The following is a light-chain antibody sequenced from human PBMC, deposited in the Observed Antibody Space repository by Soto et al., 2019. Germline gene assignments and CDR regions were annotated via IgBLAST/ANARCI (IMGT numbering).Light chain of an antibody. CDR3: QQSYSSWAT. V-gene: IGKV1-39*01. Sequence: DIQMTQSPASLSASVGDRVTITCRARQSISNYLNWYQLKPGKVPKLLIYAASTLKTGVPSRFSGSGFGTDFTLTISSLQPDDSATYYCQQSYSSWATFGGGTKVEIK. CDR2: AAS. CDR1: QSISNY. J-gene: IGKJ4*01.